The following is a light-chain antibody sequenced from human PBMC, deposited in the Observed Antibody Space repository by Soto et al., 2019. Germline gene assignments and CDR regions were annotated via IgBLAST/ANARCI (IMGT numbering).Light chain of an antibody. CDR2: GAS. Sequence: EIVMTQSPATLSVSPGERATLSCRASQSVSSNLAWYQQKPGQAPRLLIYGASTRATGIPARFSGSGSETDFTLTINSLQSEDFAVYYCQQYDNWPQTFGQGTKV. J-gene: IGKJ1*01. CDR3: QQYDNWPQT. V-gene: IGKV3-15*01. CDR1: QSVSSN.